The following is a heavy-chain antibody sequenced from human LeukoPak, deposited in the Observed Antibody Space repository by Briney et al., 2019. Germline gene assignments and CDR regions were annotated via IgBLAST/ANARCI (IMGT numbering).Heavy chain of an antibody. J-gene: IGHJ5*02. CDR3: ARHPYDFWSGYTHQNWFDP. CDR1: GGSISSYY. V-gene: IGHV4-59*08. Sequence: MASETLSLTCTVSGGSISSYYWSWIRQPPGKGLEWIGYIYYSGSTNYNPSLKSRVTISVDTSKNQFSLKLSSVTAVDTAVYYCARHPYDFWSGYTHQNWFDPWGQGTLVTVSS. CDR2: IYYSGST. D-gene: IGHD3-3*01.